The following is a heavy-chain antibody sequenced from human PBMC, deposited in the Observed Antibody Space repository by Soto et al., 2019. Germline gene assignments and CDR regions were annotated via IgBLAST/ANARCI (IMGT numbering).Heavy chain of an antibody. CDR2: IYYSGST. CDR3: ARVLRYFDWLLYWWFDP. V-gene: IGHV4-39*01. Sequence: PSETLSLTYTVSGGSISSSSYYWVWIRQPPGKGLEWIGSIYYSGSTYYNPSLKSRVTISVDTSKNQFSLKLSSVTAADTAVYYCARVLRYFDWLLYWWFDPWGQGTLVTVSS. J-gene: IGHJ5*02. CDR1: GGSISSSSYY. D-gene: IGHD3-9*01.